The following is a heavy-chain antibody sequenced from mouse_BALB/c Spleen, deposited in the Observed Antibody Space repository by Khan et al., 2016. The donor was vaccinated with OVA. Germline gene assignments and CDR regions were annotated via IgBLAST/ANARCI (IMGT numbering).Heavy chain of an antibody. CDR1: GFTFSDYY. CDR3: AREGDDGGLAY. J-gene: IGHJ3*01. V-gene: IGHV5-12*02. D-gene: IGHD2-3*01. CDR2: ISNRGSTT. Sequence: VQLKESGGGLVQPGGSLKLSCVISGFTFSDYYMYWVRQTPEKRLEWVAYISNRGSTTYYPDTVRGRFTISRDNAKNTLYLQMSRLKSEDTAMYYCAREGDDGGLAYWGQGTLVTVSA.